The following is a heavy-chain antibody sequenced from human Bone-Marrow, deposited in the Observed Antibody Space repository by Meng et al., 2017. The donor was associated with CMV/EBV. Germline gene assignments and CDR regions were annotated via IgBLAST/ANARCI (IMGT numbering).Heavy chain of an antibody. CDR3: ARASPAPGFDP. V-gene: IGHV4-61*08. J-gene: IGHJ5*02. CDR1: GGPISSGDYY. CDR2: IYYSGST. D-gene: IGHD2-2*01. Sequence: CTVSGGPISSGDYYWSWIRQPPGKGLEWIGYIYYSGSTNYNPSLKSRVTISVDTSKNQFSLKLSSVTAADTAVYYCARASPAPGFDPWGQGTLVTVSS.